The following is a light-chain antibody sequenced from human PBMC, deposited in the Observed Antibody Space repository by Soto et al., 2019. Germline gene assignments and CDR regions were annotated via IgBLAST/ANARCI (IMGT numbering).Light chain of an antibody. CDR2: GAS. CDR1: QSVRTK. V-gene: IGKV3D-15*01. J-gene: IGKJ5*01. CDR3: QQYNKWPAEIT. Sequence: ETVMTQSPATLSVSPGERATLSCRASQSVRTKLAWYQQKPGQAPRLLIYGASSRATGIPARFSGSGSGTEFTLTICSLQSEDSGVYYCQQYNKWPAEITFGHGTRLEIK.